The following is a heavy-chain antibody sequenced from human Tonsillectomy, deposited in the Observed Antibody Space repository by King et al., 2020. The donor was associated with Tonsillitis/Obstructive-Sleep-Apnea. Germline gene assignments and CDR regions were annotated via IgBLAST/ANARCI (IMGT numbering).Heavy chain of an antibody. J-gene: IGHJ4*02. D-gene: IGHD3-10*01. CDR3: AKLRSGSGSYLEY. V-gene: IGHV3-23*04. Sequence: VQLVESGGGLVQRGGSLRLSCAASGFTFSSYAMSWVRQPPGKGLEWVSDIRCGGGHTFYADSVKGRFTISRDNSKNTLYLQMNTLRAEDTAVYYCAKLRSGSGSYLEYWGQGTLVTVSS. CDR2: IRCGGGHT. CDR1: GFTFSSYA.